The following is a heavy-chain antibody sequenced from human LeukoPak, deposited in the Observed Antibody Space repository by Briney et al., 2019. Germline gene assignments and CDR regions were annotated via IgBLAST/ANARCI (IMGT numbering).Heavy chain of an antibody. J-gene: IGHJ4*02. CDR2: ISGSGGST. Sequence: AGGSLRLSCAASGFTFSSYAMSWVRQAPGKGLEWVSAISGSGGSTYYADSVKGRFTISRDNSKNTLYLQMNSLRAEDTAVYYCAKSSNIVVVPAFDYWGQGTLVTVSS. V-gene: IGHV3-23*01. CDR1: GFTFSSYA. CDR3: AKSSNIVVVPAFDY. D-gene: IGHD2-2*01.